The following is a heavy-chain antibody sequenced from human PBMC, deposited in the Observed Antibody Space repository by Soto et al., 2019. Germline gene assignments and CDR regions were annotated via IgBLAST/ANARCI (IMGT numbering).Heavy chain of an antibody. CDR2: IYYSGST. J-gene: IGHJ4*02. CDR1: GGSISSYY. CDR3: AGRLTTVTTQWAY. V-gene: IGHV4-59*01. D-gene: IGHD4-4*01. Sequence: SETLSLTCTVSGGSISSYYWSWIRQPPGKGLEWIGYIYYSGSTNYNPSLKSRVTISVDTSKNQFSLKLSSVTAADTAVYYCAGRLTTVTTQWAYWGQGTLVTVAS.